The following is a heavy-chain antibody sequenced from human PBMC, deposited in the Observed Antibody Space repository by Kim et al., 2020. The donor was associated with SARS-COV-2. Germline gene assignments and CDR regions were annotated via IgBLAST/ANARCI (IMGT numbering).Heavy chain of an antibody. V-gene: IGHV3-23*01. J-gene: IGHJ4*02. D-gene: IGHD2-21*01. CDR3: AKGNTMWSFGFDY. Sequence: GGSLRLSCAASGFTFSSYAMGWVRQAPGKGLEWVSGINANSADTFYADSVKGRFTISRDNSENTVSLQLNSLRAEDTAVYYCAKGNTMWSFGFDYWGQGTLVIVSS. CDR1: GFTFSSYA. CDR2: INANSADT.